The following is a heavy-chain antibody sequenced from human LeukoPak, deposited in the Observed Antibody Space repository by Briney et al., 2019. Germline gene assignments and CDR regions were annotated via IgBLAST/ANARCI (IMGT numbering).Heavy chain of an antibody. CDR2: VFYSGTT. CDR1: GGSISSSYYY. CDR3: ARLARSTRDYSWHFDL. V-gene: IGHV4-39*01. J-gene: IGHJ2*01. D-gene: IGHD4-17*01. Sequence: SETLSLTCTVSGGSISSSYYYWTWLRQPPGMGLQWIGTVFYSGTTYYNPSLKSRATTSVDTSKNQFSLKLSSVTVADMAVYYCARLARSTRDYSWHFDLWGRGTLVTVSS.